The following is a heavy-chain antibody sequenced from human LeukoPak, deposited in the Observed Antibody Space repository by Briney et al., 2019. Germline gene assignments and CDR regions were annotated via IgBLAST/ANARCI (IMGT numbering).Heavy chain of an antibody. CDR2: ITSTSSTI. V-gene: IGHV3-48*01. CDR3: AKSRGGSFPGGFDP. D-gene: IGHD2-15*01. CDR1: GFTFSSYS. J-gene: IGHJ5*02. Sequence: GGSLRLSCVASGFTFSSYSMNWVRQAPGKGLEWVSYITSTSSTIFYADSVKGRFTISRDNAKNTLYLQMNSLRVEDTAIYYCAKSRGGSFPGGFDPWGHGTLVTISS.